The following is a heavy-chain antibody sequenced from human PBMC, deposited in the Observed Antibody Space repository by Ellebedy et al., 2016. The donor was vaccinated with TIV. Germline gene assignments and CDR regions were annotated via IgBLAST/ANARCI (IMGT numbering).Heavy chain of an antibody. CDR2: IKGDGSAR. CDR1: GFTFSNDW. D-gene: IGHD5-12*01. V-gene: IGHV3-74*01. Sequence: GESLKISCIASGFTFSNDWMHWVRQAPGKGLVWVSRIKGDGSARDYADSVKGRFTISRDNAKNMLYLQMNRLTAEDPAVYYCARDLHILASNYWGQGTLVTVSS. J-gene: IGHJ4*02. CDR3: ARDLHILASNY.